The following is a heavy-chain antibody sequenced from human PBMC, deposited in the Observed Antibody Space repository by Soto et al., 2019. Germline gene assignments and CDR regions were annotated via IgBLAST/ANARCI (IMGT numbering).Heavy chain of an antibody. V-gene: IGHV1-18*01. D-gene: IGHD6-13*01. J-gene: IGHJ5*02. CDR1: GYTFTSYG. CDR2: ISAYNGNT. Sequence: GASVKVSCKASGYTFTSYGISWVRQAPGQGLEWMGWISAYNGNTNYAQKLQGRVTMTTDTSTSTAYMELRSLRSDDTAVYYCARDPRSFSSSWYKWFDPWGQGTLVTVSS. CDR3: ARDPRSFSSSWYKWFDP.